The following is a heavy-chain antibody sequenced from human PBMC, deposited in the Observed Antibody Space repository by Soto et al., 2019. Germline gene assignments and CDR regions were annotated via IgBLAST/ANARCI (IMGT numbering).Heavy chain of an antibody. CDR3: ARARTQATPGAFDI. CDR1: GFSFSRYS. Sequence: EVQLEESGGGLVKPGGSLRLSCTASGFSFSRYSINWVRQAPGKGLEWVSSMTSDYDYIFYAESVKGRFTISRDNAQESMYLERHSLRAADTAVYYCARARTQATPGAFDIWGQGTLVTVSS. V-gene: IGHV3-21*01. J-gene: IGHJ3*02. CDR2: MTSDYDYI.